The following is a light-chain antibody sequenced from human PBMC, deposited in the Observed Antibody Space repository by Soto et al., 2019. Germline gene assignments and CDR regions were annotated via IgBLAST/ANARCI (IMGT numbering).Light chain of an antibody. V-gene: IGKV1-33*01. CDR2: DAS. CDR1: QDISNY. J-gene: IGKJ3*01. Sequence: DIQMPQSPSSLSASVGDRVTITCQASQDISNYLNWYQQKPGKAPKLLMSDASILETGVPSRFSGSGSGTDFTFTIRGLQPEDIATYYCQQYDTLPPTFGPGTKVDLK. CDR3: QQYDTLPPT.